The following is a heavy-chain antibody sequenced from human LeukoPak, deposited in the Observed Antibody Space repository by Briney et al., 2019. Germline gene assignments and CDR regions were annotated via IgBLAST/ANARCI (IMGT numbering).Heavy chain of an antibody. V-gene: IGHV3-23*01. CDR2: TSSSDAGT. D-gene: IGHD2-21*01. Sequence: GGSLRLSCAASRFTFSSYSMNWVRQAPGKGLEWVAATSSSDAGTYHADSVRGRFTISRDNSKNTLYLQMNSLRAEDAAVYFCAKAPVTSCRGAYCYPFDSWGQGTLVTVSS. J-gene: IGHJ4*02. CDR3: AKAPVTSCRGAYCYPFDS. CDR1: RFTFSSYS.